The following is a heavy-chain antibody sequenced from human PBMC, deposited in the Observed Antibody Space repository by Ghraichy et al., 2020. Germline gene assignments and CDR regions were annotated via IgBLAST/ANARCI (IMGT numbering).Heavy chain of an antibody. CDR3: ARQRDIAAAGMSATDV. V-gene: IGHV1-3*01. J-gene: IGHJ6*02. D-gene: IGHD6-13*01. CDR2: INAGNGNT. CDR1: GNSFTYYA. Sequence: ASVKVSCKASGNSFTYYAFHWVRQAPGQRLEWMGWINAGNGNTKYSQKLQGRVSITSDTSASIVYMELSSLRSEDTAVYYCARQRDIAAAGMSATDVWGQGTTVTVSS.